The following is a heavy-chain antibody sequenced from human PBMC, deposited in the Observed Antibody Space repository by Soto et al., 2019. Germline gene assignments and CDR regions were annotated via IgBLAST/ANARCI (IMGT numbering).Heavy chain of an antibody. D-gene: IGHD4-17*01. CDR2: IYYSGST. Sequence: SETLSLTCTVSGGSISSSSYYWGWIRQPPGKGLEWIGSIYYSGSTYYNPSLKSRVTISVDTSKNQFSLKLSSVTAADTAVYYCARLTTVTRKNDYWGQGTLVTVSS. CDR1: GGSISSSSYY. V-gene: IGHV4-39*01. CDR3: ARLTTVTRKNDY. J-gene: IGHJ4*02.